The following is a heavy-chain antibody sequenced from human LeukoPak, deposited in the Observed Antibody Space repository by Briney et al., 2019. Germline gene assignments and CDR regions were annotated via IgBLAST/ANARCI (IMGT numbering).Heavy chain of an antibody. CDR3: TRHRRSQWLPDY. CDR1: GGSFSGYY. CDR2: INHSGST. V-gene: IGHV4-34*01. D-gene: IGHD6-19*01. J-gene: IGHJ4*02. Sequence: SETLSLTCAVYGGSFSGYYWSWIRQPPGKGLEWIGEINHSGSTNYNPSLKSRVTISVDTSKNQFSLKLSSATAADTAVYYCTRHRRSQWLPDYWGPGTLVTVSS.